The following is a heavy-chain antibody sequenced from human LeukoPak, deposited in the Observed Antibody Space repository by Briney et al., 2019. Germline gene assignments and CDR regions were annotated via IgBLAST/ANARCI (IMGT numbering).Heavy chain of an antibody. CDR1: GGSISSYY. CDR2: IYYSGST. D-gene: IGHD6-19*01. J-gene: IGHJ4*02. CDR3: ASRSELSGGWYDY. V-gene: IGHV4-59*01. Sequence: SETLPLTCTVSGGSISSYYWSWIRQPPGKGLEWIGYIYYSGSTNYNPSLKSRVTISVDTSKNQFSLKLSSVTAADTAVYYCASRSELSGGWYDYWGQGTLVTVSS.